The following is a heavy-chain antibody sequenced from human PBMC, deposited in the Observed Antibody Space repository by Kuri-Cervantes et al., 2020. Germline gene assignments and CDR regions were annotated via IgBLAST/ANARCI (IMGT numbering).Heavy chain of an antibody. V-gene: IGHV3-9*01. J-gene: IGHJ3*02. D-gene: IGHD4-17*01. Sequence: SLKISCAASGFTFDDYAMHWVRQAPGKGLEWVSGISWNSGSIGYAGSVKGRFTISRDNAKNSLYLQMNSLRAEDTALYYCAKAGHYGDNNAFDIWGQGTMVTVSS. CDR3: AKAGHYGDNNAFDI. CDR1: GFTFDDYA. CDR2: ISWNSGSI.